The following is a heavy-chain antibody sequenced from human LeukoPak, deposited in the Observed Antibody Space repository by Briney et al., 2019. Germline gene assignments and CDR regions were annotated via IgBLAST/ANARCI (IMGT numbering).Heavy chain of an antibody. CDR2: IIPKYSAS. CDR3: VRPDRIFGVPAAFDA. CDR1: GGSFSDYP. V-gene: IGHV1-69*01. Sequence: SVKVSCKASGGSFSDYPINWVRQAPGQGLEWLGGIIPKYSASNYAQAFQGRVTITADESTNAVYMEMSGLRPDDTAVYYCVRPDRIFGVPAAFDAWGQGTLVAVSS. J-gene: IGHJ3*01. D-gene: IGHD3-3*02.